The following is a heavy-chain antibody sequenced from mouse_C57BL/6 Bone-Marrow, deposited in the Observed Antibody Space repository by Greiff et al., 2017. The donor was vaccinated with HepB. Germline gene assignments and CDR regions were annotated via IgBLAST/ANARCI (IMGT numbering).Heavy chain of an antibody. CDR3: ARSFINTVDEGFAY. CDR2: IYPGSGST. V-gene: IGHV1-55*01. D-gene: IGHD1-1*01. Sequence: VQLQQPGAELVKPGASVKMSCKASGYTFTSYWITWVKQRPGQGLEWIGDIYPGSGSTNYNEKFKSKATLTVDTSSSTAYMQLSSLTSEDSAVYYGARSFINTVDEGFAYWGTGTLVTVSA. J-gene: IGHJ3*01. CDR1: GYTFTSYW.